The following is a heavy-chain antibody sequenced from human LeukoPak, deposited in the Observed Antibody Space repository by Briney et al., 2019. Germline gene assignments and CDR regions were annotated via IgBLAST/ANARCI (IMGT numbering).Heavy chain of an antibody. D-gene: IGHD3-9*01. V-gene: IGHV3-23*01. Sequence: GGSLRLSCAASGFTFSNYAMTWVRQAPGKGLEWVSAISNSGGNTYYADSVKGRFTISRDNSKNTLFLQMTSLRADDTAVYYCAKDVQFYYDILTGYYDYWGQGTLVTVSS. CDR3: AKDVQFYYDILTGYYDY. CDR1: GFTFSNYA. J-gene: IGHJ4*02. CDR2: ISNSGGNT.